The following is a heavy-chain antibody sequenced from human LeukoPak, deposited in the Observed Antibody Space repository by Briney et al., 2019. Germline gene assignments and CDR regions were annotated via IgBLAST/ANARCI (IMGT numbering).Heavy chain of an antibody. CDR2: IDPSDSET. J-gene: IGHJ4*02. D-gene: IGHD5-18*01. CDR3: ARQTAMGRSGDY. Sequence: IIDPSDSETRYTPSFQGQVTISVDKSLTTADLQWNSLKASDAAMYYCARQTAMGRSGDYWGQGTLVTVSS. V-gene: IGHV5-51*01.